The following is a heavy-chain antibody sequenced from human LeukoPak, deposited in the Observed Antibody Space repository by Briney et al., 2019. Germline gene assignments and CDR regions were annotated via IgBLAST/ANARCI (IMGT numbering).Heavy chain of an antibody. CDR3: ARVTSLTYDFWSCYYSNWCDP. D-gene: IGHD3-3*01. J-gene: IGHJ5*02. CDR1: GYTFTSYA. Sequence: ASVKVSCKASGYTFTSYAINWVRQATGQGLEWMGWMNPNSGNTRYAQKFQGRVTMTRNTSISTAYMELNSLRSEDTAVYYCARVTSLTYDFWSCYYSNWCDPWGQGTLVTVSS. CDR2: MNPNSGNT. V-gene: IGHV1-8*01.